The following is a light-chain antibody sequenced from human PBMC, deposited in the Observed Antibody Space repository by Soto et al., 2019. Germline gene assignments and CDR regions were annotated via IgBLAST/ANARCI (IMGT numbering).Light chain of an antibody. J-gene: IGKJ1*01. CDR1: QNIGTS. Sequence: QMTQSHSPLSASVGDRVTITCRASQNIGTSLAWYQQTPGKAPKLLISDASTLESGVPSRFGGSGSGTEFTLSITSLQPDDCATYYCQPCVWHWTVAQGTKVEI. V-gene: IGKV1-5*01. CDR3: QPCVWHWT. CDR2: DAS.